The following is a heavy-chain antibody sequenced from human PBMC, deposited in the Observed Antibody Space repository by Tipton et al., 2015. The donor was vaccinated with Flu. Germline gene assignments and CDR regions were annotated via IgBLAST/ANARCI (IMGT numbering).Heavy chain of an antibody. Sequence: SLRLSCAASGFIFSSYSMSWVRQAPGRGLEWVSSISSSGSYIHYADSVQGRFTISRDNAKNSLYLEMNSLRVEDTAVYYCASPRWGSGEAFDIWGQGTRVTVSS. CDR1: GFIFSSYS. V-gene: IGHV3-21*01. CDR3: ASPRWGSGEAFDI. D-gene: IGHD3-10*01. CDR2: ISSSGSYI. J-gene: IGHJ3*02.